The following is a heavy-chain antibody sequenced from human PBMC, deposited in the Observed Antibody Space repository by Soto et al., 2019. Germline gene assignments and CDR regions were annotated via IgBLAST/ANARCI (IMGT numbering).Heavy chain of an antibody. D-gene: IGHD1-26*01. CDR2: IKHDGSEK. J-gene: IGHJ4*02. V-gene: IGHV3-7*01. Sequence: LRLSCAASGFTSSSYWMTWVRQAPGKGLEWVANIKHDGSEKYYVDSVKGRFTISRDNARNSVFLEMKSLRAEDTAVYSCVRDRSGSHLERFAYWGQGTLDIVSS. CDR1: GFTSSSYW. CDR3: VRDRSGSHLERFAY.